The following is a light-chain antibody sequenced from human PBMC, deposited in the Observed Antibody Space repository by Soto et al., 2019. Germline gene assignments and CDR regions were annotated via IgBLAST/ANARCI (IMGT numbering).Light chain of an antibody. CDR1: QSVSSSY. Sequence: EIVLTQSPGTLSLSPGERFTLSCRASQSVSSSYLAWYQQKPGQAPRLLIYDASSRATGIPDRFSASGSGTDFTLTISRLEPEDFAVYYCQQYESSPRTFGQGTKVDIK. V-gene: IGKV3-20*01. CDR3: QQYESSPRT. J-gene: IGKJ1*01. CDR2: DAS.